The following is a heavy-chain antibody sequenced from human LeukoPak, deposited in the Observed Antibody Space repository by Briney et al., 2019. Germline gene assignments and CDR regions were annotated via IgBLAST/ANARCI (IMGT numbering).Heavy chain of an antibody. CDR2: INPNSGGT. CDR3: ARGMRVYYYGSGSYKYAFDI. Sequence: ASVKVSCKAPGYTFTGYYMHWVRQAPGQGLEWMGWINPNSGGTNYAQKFQGWVTMTRDTSISTAYMELSRLRSDDTAVYYCARGMRVYYYGSGSYKYAFDIWGQGTMVTVSS. V-gene: IGHV1-2*04. D-gene: IGHD3-10*01. CDR1: GYTFTGYY. J-gene: IGHJ3*02.